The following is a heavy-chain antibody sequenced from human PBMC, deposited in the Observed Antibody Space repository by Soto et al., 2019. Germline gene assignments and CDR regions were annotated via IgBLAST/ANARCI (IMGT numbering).Heavy chain of an antibody. CDR3: AKDGGIDLSSHDAFDI. CDR2: LSGGST. J-gene: IGHJ3*02. CDR1: GFTFSSYA. Sequence: GGSLRLSCAASGFTFSSYAMSWVRQAPGKGLEWVTALSGGSTYYADSVKGRFTISRDNSKNTLYLQMSSLRAEDTALYYCAKDGGIDLSSHDAFDIWGQGTMVTVSS. V-gene: IGHV3-23*01. D-gene: IGHD5-18*01.